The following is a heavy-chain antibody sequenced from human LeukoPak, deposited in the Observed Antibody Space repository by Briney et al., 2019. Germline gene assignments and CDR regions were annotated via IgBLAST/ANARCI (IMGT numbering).Heavy chain of an antibody. CDR1: GLTFSSHA. J-gene: IGHJ4*02. Sequence: PGGSLRLSCAASGLTFSSHAMHWVRQAPGKGLEWVAVISQDGSDRHYTDSVKGRFTVSRDNSRNTLYLQMNSLRAEDTAVYYCAKGRTVTTFLDYWGQGTLVTVSS. V-gene: IGHV3-30-3*01. CDR2: ISQDGSDR. CDR3: AKGRTVTTFLDY. D-gene: IGHD4-17*01.